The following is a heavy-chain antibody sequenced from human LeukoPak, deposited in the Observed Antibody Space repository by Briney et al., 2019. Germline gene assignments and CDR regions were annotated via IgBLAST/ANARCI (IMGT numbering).Heavy chain of an antibody. V-gene: IGHV4-34*01. CDR2: INHSGSA. CDR3: ARGQGTVTTH. Sequence: SETLSLTCAVYGGSFSGYYWSWIRQPPGKGLEWIGEINHSGSANYNPSLKSRVTISLDTSKNQFSLNLSSVTAADTAVYYCARGQGTVTTHWGQGTLVTVSS. D-gene: IGHD4-17*01. J-gene: IGHJ4*02. CDR1: GGSFSGYY.